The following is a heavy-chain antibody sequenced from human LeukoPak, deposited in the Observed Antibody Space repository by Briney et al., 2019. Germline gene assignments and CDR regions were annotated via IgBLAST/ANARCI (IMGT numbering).Heavy chain of an antibody. CDR3: ARIDSSGCH. Sequence: GSLRLSCATSGFIFSRYWMSWVRQPPGMGLEWIGEIYHSGSTNYNPSLKSRVTISVDKSKNQFSLKLSSVTAADTAVYYCARIDSSGCHWGQGTLVTVSS. D-gene: IGHD6-19*01. V-gene: IGHV4-4*02. CDR1: GFIFSRYW. J-gene: IGHJ4*02. CDR2: IYHSGST.